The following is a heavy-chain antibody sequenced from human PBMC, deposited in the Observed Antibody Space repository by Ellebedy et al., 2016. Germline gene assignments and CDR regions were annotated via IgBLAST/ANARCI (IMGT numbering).Heavy chain of an antibody. V-gene: IGHV4-38-2*02. CDR2: INHTGDT. CDR1: GYFISSGFS. J-gene: IGHJ3*01. Sequence: SETLSLTCNVSGYFISSGFSWAWIRQPPGKGLEWIGDINHTGDTNYNSSLQSRLTISEDASKTHSSLRLTSMTAADTGLYFCARLSCWGTTCLSPSAFDLWGPGTMVTVSS. D-gene: IGHD2/OR15-2a*01. CDR3: ARLSCWGTTCLSPSAFDL.